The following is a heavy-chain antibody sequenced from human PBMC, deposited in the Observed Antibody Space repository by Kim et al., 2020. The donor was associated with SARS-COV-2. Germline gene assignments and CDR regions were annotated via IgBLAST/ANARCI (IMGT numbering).Heavy chain of an antibody. Sequence: KYSQKFQGRVTITRDTSASTAYMELSSLRSEDTAVYYCARDLVGPTTLFDYWGQGTLVTVSS. J-gene: IGHJ4*02. CDR3: ARDLVGPTTLFDY. D-gene: IGHD1-26*01. V-gene: IGHV1-3*01.